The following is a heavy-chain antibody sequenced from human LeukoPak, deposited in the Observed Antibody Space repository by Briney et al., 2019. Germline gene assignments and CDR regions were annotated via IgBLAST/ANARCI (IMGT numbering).Heavy chain of an antibody. D-gene: IGHD3-16*01. CDR1: GFTFSSYA. V-gene: IGHV3-30*04. Sequence: PGGSLRLSCAASGFTFSSYAMHWVRQAPGEGLEWVAVILSDGSKEFYTDSVKGRFTISRDNSKNTLYLQMSSLRAEDTAVYYCVRDDDSPDNVLDYWGQGTLFTASS. J-gene: IGHJ4*02. CDR3: VRDDDSPDNVLDY. CDR2: ILSDGSKE.